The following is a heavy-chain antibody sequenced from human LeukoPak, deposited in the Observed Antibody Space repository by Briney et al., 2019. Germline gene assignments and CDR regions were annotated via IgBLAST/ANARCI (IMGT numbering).Heavy chain of an antibody. CDR1: GYTFTGYF. D-gene: IGHD3-3*01. CDR3: ARGGFYGDDAIDI. V-gene: IGHV1-2*02. CDR2: ITPNSGDT. J-gene: IGHJ3*02. Sequence: ASVKVSCKASGYTFTGYFMHWVRQAPGQGLEWLGWITPNSGDTNYAQNFQGRVTMTRDTSITTAYMELSRLRSDDTAMYYCARGGFYGDDAIDIWGQGTMVTVSS.